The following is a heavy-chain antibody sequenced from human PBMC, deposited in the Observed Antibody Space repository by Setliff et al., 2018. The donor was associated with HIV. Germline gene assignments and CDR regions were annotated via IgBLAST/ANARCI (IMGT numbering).Heavy chain of an antibody. CDR3: ARAVGAAMASYYYYGMDV. V-gene: IGHV4-38-2*01. J-gene: IGHJ6*02. CDR2: IYLTGST. CDR1: GYSITNGYL. Sequence: SETLSLTCAVSGYSITNGYLWGWIRQAPGKGLEWIGSIYLTGSTYHNPSLKSRVTMSVDTSKNQFSLKLSSVTAADTAVYYCARAVGAAMASYYYYGMDVWGQGTTVTVSS. D-gene: IGHD5-18*01.